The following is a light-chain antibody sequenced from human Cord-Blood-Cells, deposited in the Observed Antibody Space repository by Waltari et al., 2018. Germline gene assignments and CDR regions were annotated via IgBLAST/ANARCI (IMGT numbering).Light chain of an antibody. V-gene: IGKV3-15*01. CDR1: QRVKSN. CDR2: GAS. J-gene: IGKJ5*01. CDR3: QQYNNWPPIT. Sequence: EIVMTKSPATLSVSPGERATLSCRASQRVKSNLAWYQQKPCKAHRLLIYGASXXXXXXXXXXSGSGXGTEFTLTISSLQSEDFAVYYCQQYNNWPPITFGQGTRLEIK.